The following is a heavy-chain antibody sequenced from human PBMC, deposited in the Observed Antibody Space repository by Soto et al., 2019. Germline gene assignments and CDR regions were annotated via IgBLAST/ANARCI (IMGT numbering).Heavy chain of an antibody. V-gene: IGHV3-30*18. CDR1: GFTFRSYG. Sequence: QVQLVESGGGVGQPGRSLRISCAASGFTFRSYGMHWVRHTPGKGLEWLAVISYDGSHKLHADSVKGRFTLSRANSKNTLSLQMNSLRVEDTAVYYWAKDLGLDGSASYPYSLGQGTLVTVSS. J-gene: IGHJ4*02. D-gene: IGHD3-10*01. CDR2: ISYDGSHK. CDR3: AKDLGLDGSASYPYS.